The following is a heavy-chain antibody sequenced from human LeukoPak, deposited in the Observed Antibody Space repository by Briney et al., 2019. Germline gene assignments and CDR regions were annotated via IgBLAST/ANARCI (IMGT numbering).Heavy chain of an antibody. CDR1: GYSISSGYY. J-gene: IGHJ6*03. V-gene: IGHV4-38-2*02. D-gene: IGHD2-2*02. CDR2: IYHSGST. CDR3: ARGGPFRDCSSTSCYTSYYYYYYMDV. Sequence: SETLSLTCTVSGYSISSGYYWGWIRQPPGKGLEWIGSIYHSGSTYYNPSLKSRVTISVDTSKNQFSLKVSSVTAADTAVYYCARGGPFRDCSSTSCYTSYYYYYYMDVWGKGTTVTVSS.